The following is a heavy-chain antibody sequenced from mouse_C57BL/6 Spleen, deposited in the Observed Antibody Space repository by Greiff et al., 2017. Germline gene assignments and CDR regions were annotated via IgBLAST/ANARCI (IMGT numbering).Heavy chain of an antibody. CDR1: GYTFTSSW. V-gene: IGHV1-55*01. Sequence: QVQLQQPGAELVKPGASVKMSCKASGYTFTSSWITWVKQRPGQGLEWIVDLYPGSGSPNYNEKFKSKATLTVDTSYSTAYMQLSSLTSEDSAVYYSARGFYYGYDGKVYWGQGTTRTVSS. CDR2: LYPGSGSP. J-gene: IGHJ2*01. CDR3: ARGFYYGYDGKVY. D-gene: IGHD2-2*01.